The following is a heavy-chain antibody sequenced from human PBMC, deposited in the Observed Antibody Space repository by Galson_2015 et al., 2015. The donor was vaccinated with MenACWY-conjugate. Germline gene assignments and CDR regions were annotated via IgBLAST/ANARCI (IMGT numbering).Heavy chain of an antibody. CDR2: MNPNSGNT. CDR3: ARGGDYDILTGRYYYYMDV. V-gene: IGHV1-8*01. J-gene: IGHJ6*03. D-gene: IGHD3-9*01. CDR1: GYTFTSYD. Sequence: SVKVSCKASGYTFTSYDINWVRQATGQGLEWMGWMNPNSGNTGYAQKFQGRVTMTRYTSISTAYMELSSLRSEDTAVYYCARGGDYDILTGRYYYYMDVWGKGTTVTVSS.